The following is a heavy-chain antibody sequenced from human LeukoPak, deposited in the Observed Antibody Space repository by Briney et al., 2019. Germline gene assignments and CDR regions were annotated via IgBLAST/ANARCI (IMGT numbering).Heavy chain of an antibody. CDR3: ARAEYYYDSSGYRNWYFDL. CDR2: IYTSGST. D-gene: IGHD3-22*01. CDR1: GGSISSYY. Sequence: SETLSLTCTVSGGSISSYYWSWIRQPAGKGLEWIGRIYTSGSTNYNPSLKSRVTMSVDTSKNQFSLKLSSVTAADTAVYYCARAEYYYDSSGYRNWYFDLWGQGTLVTVSS. V-gene: IGHV4-4*07. J-gene: IGHJ2*01.